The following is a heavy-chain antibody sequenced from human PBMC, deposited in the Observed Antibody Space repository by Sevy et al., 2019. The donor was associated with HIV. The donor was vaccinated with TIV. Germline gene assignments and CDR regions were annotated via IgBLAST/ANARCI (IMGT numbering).Heavy chain of an antibody. J-gene: IGHJ4*02. D-gene: IGHD3-16*01. Sequence: GGSLRLSCAASGFTFSSYEMNWVRQAPGKGLEWVSYIISSGSTIYYADSVKGRFTISINNAKNSLYLQMNSLGAEDTAVYYCARGEWGRVNYWGQGTLVTVSS. CDR2: IISSGSTI. V-gene: IGHV3-48*03. CDR1: GFTFSSYE. CDR3: ARGEWGRVNY.